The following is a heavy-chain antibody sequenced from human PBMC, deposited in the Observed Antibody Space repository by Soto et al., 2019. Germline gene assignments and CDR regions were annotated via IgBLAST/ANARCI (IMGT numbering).Heavy chain of an antibody. V-gene: IGHV1-18*01. CDR3: ARYYYDILTGYQNFDY. Sequence: GAPVKVSCKASGYTFSRYGFSWGGQAPGQRPEWMGWISAYNGNTNYAQKLQGRVTMTTDTSTSTAYMELRSLRSDDTAVYYCARYYYDILTGYQNFDYWGQGTLVTVSS. J-gene: IGHJ4*02. CDR2: ISAYNGNT. D-gene: IGHD3-9*01. CDR1: GYTFSRYG.